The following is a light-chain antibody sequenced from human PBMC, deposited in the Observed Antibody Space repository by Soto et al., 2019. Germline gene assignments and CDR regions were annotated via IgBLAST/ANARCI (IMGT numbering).Light chain of an antibody. J-gene: IGLJ2*01. CDR1: SRDIGGYDF. CDR2: DVI. V-gene: IGLV2-8*01. CDR3: SSYGGSNNLL. Sequence: QSALTQPPSASGSPGQSVTISCTGTSRDIGGYDFVSWYQQHPSKAPKLLIYDVIKRPSGVPDRFSGSKSGNTASLTVSGLQTDDEADYYCSSYGGSNNLLFGGGTKLTVL.